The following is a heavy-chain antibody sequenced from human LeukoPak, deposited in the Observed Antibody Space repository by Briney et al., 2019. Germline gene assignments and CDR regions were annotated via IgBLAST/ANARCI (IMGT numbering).Heavy chain of an antibody. CDR3: ARGPYCSSTSCYSDGMDV. J-gene: IGHJ6*02. Sequence: SETLSLTCAVYGGSFSGYYWSWIRQPPGKGLEWIGEINHSGSTNYNPSLKSRVTISVDTSKNQFSLKLSSVTAADTAVYYCARGPYCSSTSCYSDGMDVWGQGTTVTDSS. V-gene: IGHV4-34*01. CDR1: GGSFSGYY. D-gene: IGHD2-2*01. CDR2: INHSGST.